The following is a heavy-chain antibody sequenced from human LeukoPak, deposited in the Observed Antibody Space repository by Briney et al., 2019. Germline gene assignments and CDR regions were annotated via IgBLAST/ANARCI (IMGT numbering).Heavy chain of an antibody. D-gene: IGHD3-10*01. CDR1: GFMFSRYW. CDR2: IKEDGSED. Sequence: GGSLRLSCAASGFMFSRYWMSWVRQAPGKGLEWVANIKEDGSEDYYVDSVKGRFTISRDNAKKSLYLQMNSLRAEDTAVYYCVPGRGDSSGWGQGTTVTVSS. J-gene: IGHJ3*01. CDR3: VPGRGDSSG. V-gene: IGHV3-7*01.